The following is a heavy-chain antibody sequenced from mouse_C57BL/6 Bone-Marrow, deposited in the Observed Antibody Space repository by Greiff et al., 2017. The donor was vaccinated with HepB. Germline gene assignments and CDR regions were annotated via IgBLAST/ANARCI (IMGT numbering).Heavy chain of an antibody. Sequence: QVQLQQSGAELARPGASVKLSCKASGYTFTSYGISWVKQRTGQGLEWIGEIYPRSGNTYYNEKFKGKATLTADKSSSTAYMELRSLTTEDSAVYFCARGPITTVVARDYAMDYWGQGTSVTVSS. CDR1: GYTFTSYG. CDR2: IYPRSGNT. D-gene: IGHD1-1*01. J-gene: IGHJ4*01. CDR3: ARGPITTVVARDYAMDY. V-gene: IGHV1-81*01.